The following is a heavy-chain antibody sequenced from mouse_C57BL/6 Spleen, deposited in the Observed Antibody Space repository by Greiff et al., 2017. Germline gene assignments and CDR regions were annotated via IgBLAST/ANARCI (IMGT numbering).Heavy chain of an antibody. D-gene: IGHD2-3*01. CDR2: LNPNNGGT. V-gene: IGHV1-18*01. J-gene: IGHJ1*03. Sequence: VQLKESGPELVKPGASVKIPCKASGYTFTDYNMDWVKQSPGKSLEWIGDLNPNNGGTTYNQTFKGKTTLTIDKSSSTAYMELRSLTSEDTAVYYCARWLLRGGWYFDVWGTGTTVTVSS. CDR3: ARWLLRGGWYFDV. CDR1: GYTFTDYN.